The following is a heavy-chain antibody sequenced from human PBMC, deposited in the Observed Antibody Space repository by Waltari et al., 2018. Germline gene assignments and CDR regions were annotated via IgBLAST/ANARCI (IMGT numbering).Heavy chain of an antibody. CDR3: AAWYNWNYEIDY. Sequence: EVQLVESGGGLVQPGGSLRLSCAASGFTFSDHYMDWVRQAPGKGLEWVGRTRNKANSYTTEYAASVKGRFTISRDDSKNSLYLQMNSLKTEDTAVYYCAAWYNWNYEIDYWGQGTLVTVSS. D-gene: IGHD1-7*01. V-gene: IGHV3-72*01. J-gene: IGHJ4*02. CDR1: GFTFSDHY. CDR2: TRNKANSYTT.